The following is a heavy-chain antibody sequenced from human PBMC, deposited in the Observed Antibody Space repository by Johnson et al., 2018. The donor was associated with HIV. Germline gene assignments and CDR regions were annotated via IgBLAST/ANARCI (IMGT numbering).Heavy chain of an antibody. J-gene: IGHJ3*02. V-gene: IGHV3-66*02. Sequence: VQLVESGGNLVQPGGSLRLSCAASGFTVSKKYMSWVRQAPGKGLEWVSVIYSGGDKYYADSVKGRVTISRDDSKNTLYLRLNSLRPEDSAVYYCAKDVSVVTPSGSFDIWGQGTRVTVSS. CDR2: IYSGGDK. CDR3: AKDVSVVTPSGSFDI. D-gene: IGHD4-23*01. CDR1: GFTVSKKY.